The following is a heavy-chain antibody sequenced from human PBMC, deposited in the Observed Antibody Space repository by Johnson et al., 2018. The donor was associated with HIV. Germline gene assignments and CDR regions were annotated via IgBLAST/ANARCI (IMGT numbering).Heavy chain of an antibody. J-gene: IGHJ3*02. CDR3: TRSSTVLTPHDI. Sequence: QVQLVESGGGVVQPGRSLRLSCAASGFTFSSYAMHWVLQAPGKGLEWVAVISYDGSNKYYVDSVKGRFTISRDNSKNTLYLQMKSLRAEDMAVYYCTRSSTVLTPHDIWGQGTMVTVSS. D-gene: IGHD4-23*01. CDR1: GFTFSSYA. V-gene: IGHV3-30*04. CDR2: ISYDGSNK.